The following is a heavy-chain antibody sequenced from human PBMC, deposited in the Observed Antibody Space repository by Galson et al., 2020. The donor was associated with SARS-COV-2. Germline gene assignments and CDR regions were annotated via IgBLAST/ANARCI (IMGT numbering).Heavy chain of an antibody. CDR1: GGSFSGYS. Sequence: SETLSLTCAVYGGSFSGYSWTWFRQPPGKGLEWIGEINTGGNTNYSPSLRSRVTVSADPSKNQFSLKVRSVTAADTALYYCARGHRGVVPSPVLGLGPFYSYYYMDVWAKGTPVAVSS. V-gene: IGHV4-34*01. CDR2: INTGGNT. D-gene: IGHD3-10*01. CDR3: ARGHRGVVPSPVLGLGPFYSYYYMDV. J-gene: IGHJ6*03.